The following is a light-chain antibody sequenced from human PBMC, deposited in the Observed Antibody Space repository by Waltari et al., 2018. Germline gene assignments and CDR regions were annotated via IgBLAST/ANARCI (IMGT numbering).Light chain of an antibody. V-gene: IGLV3-10*01. Sequence: SYELTQPPSVSVSPGQTARITCSGDALPNKYGYWYQQKSGQAPVLVIDEDNKRRSGIPEGFSGSSSGTMVTLTSSGAQVEDEGDYYCYSTDRTGKQRVFGGGTKLTVL. CDR3: YSTDRTGKQRV. CDR1: ALPNKY. J-gene: IGLJ2*01. CDR2: EDN.